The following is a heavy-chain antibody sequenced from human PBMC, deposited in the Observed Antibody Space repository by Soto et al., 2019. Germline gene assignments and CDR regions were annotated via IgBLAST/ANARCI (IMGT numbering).Heavy chain of an antibody. CDR1: GFSLSTSGVG. J-gene: IGHJ5*02. CDR2: IYWDDVK. V-gene: IGHV2-5*02. CDR3: AHTPLISGHYNWFDP. Sequence: SGPTLVNPTQTLTLTCTFSGFSLSTSGVGVGWIRQPPGKALEWLALIYWDDVKLYSPSLKSRLTITKDTSKSQVVLTMSNMDPLDTATYYRAHTPLISGHYNWFDPWGQGTRVTVAT.